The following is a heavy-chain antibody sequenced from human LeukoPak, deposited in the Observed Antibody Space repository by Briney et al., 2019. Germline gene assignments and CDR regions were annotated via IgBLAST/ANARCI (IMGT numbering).Heavy chain of an antibody. CDR2: IYYSGST. D-gene: IGHD3-22*01. CDR1: RVSISSGDYY. Sequence: SETLSLTCTVSRVSISSGDYYWSWIRQPPGKGLEWIGYIYYSGSTYYNPSLKSRVTISVDTSKNQFSLKLSSVTAADTAVYYCARANYYDSSGYSDWGQGTLVTVSS. J-gene: IGHJ4*02. V-gene: IGHV4-30-4*08. CDR3: ARANYYDSSGYSD.